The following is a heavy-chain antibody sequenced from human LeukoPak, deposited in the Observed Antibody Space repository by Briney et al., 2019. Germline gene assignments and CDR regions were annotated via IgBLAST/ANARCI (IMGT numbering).Heavy chain of an antibody. CDR1: GFTFSDYT. CDR3: ARDLGSRPYDSSGFPPDY. V-gene: IGHV3-21*01. D-gene: IGHD3-22*01. J-gene: IGHJ4*02. Sequence: GGSLRLSCAASGFTFSDYTMNWVRQAPGKGREWVSSISGSGTFIYYSDSMKGGFTISRDNAKNKLYLHLNIQRDEDTAMYYCARDLGSRPYDSSGFPPDYWGQGTLVTVSS. CDR2: ISGSGTFI.